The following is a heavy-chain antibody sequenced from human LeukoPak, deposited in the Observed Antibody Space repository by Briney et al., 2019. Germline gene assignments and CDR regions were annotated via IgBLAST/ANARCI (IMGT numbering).Heavy chain of an antibody. CDR1: GYTFTSYG. CDR3: ARSYDILTGYYDYYYYYYMDV. D-gene: IGHD3-9*01. V-gene: IGHV1-18*01. CDR2: ISAYNGNT. J-gene: IGHJ6*03. Sequence: EASVKVSCKASGYTFTSYGISWVRQAPGQGLEWMGWISAYNGNTNYAQKLQGRVTMTTDTSTSTAYMELRSLRSDDTAVYYCARSYDILTGYYDYYYYYYMDVWGKGTTVTVSS.